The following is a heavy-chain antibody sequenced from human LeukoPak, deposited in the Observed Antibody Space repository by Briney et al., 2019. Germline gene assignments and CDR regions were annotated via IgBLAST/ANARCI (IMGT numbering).Heavy chain of an antibody. CDR3: AKDQDYNSYYYYMDV. D-gene: IGHD3-10*01. J-gene: IGHJ6*03. V-gene: IGHV3-30*02. CDR1: GFTFSNYG. Sequence: GGSLRLSCAASGFTFSNYGMHWVRQAPGKGLEWVAFIRYDGSNKYYADSVKGRFTISRDNSKNTLYLKMNSLRAEDTAVYYCAKDQDYNSYYYYMDVWGKGTTVTVSS. CDR2: IRYDGSNK.